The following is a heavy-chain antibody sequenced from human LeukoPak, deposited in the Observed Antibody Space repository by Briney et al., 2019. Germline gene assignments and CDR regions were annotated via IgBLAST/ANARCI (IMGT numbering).Heavy chain of an antibody. J-gene: IGHJ4*02. V-gene: IGHV4-4*07. D-gene: IGHD6-13*01. Sequence: GSLRLSCAASGFTFSSYSMNWIRQPAGKGLEWIGRIYTSGSTNYNPSLKSRVTMSVDTSKNQFSLKLTSVTAADTAVYYCARENGLYSNYDYWGQGTLVTVSS. CDR3: ARENGLYSNYDY. CDR2: IYTSGST. CDR1: GFTFSSYS.